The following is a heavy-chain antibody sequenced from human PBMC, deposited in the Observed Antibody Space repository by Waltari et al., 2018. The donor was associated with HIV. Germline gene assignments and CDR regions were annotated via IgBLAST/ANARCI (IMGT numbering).Heavy chain of an antibody. V-gene: IGHV3-33*01. CDR1: GFPFSTFA. CDR3: ARGGYYYDISGYYHY. Sequence: QVQLVESGGGVVRAGRSLRLSCAVSGFPFSTFAMHWVRQAPGKGLEWVAVIWYDGENKYYADSVKGRFTISRDNSKNTLYLQMNSLRVEDTAVYYCARGGYYYDISGYYHYWGQGTLVTVSS. D-gene: IGHD3-22*01. CDR2: IWYDGENK. J-gene: IGHJ4*02.